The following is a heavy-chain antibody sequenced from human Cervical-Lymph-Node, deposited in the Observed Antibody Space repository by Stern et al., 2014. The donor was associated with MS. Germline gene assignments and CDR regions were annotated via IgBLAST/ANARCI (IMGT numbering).Heavy chain of an antibody. J-gene: IGHJ4*02. V-gene: IGHV7-4-1*02. D-gene: IGHD5-18*01. Sequence: VQLVESGSELKEPGASVKVSCKASGYTLTNYPMNWVRQAPGQGLEWMGWINTKTGNSTYAKGFNGRVVFTLDTSPSTSYLHISSLKAEDTAIYYCARDFVDTAMITRSDYLDSWGQGTLVTVSS. CDR3: ARDFVDTAMITRSDYLDS. CDR1: GYTLTNYP. CDR2: INTKTGNS.